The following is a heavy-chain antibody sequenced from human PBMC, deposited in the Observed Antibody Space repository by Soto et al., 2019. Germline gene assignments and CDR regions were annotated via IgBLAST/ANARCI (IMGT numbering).Heavy chain of an antibody. V-gene: IGHV3-33*01. J-gene: IGHJ4*02. CDR3: ARDREQWLVGYYFDY. Sequence: LRLSCAASGFTFSRYGMHWVRQAPGRGLVWVAVIWYDGSNIYYADSVKGRFTISRDNSKDTLDLQMNSLRAEDTAVYYCARDREQWLVGYYFDYWGQGTLVTVSS. D-gene: IGHD6-19*01. CDR1: GFTFSRYG. CDR2: IWYDGSNI.